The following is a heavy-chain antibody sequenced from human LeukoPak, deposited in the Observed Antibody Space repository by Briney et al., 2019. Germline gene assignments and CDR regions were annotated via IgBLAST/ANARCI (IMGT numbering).Heavy chain of an antibody. Sequence: SETLSLTCTVSGGSISSGGYYWSWIRQHPGKGLEWIGYIYYSGSTYYNPSLKSRVTISVDTPKNQFSLKLSSVTAADTAVYYCARVKGMDDILTGFDPWGQGTLVTVSS. V-gene: IGHV4-31*03. CDR3: ARVKGMDDILTGFDP. CDR1: GGSISSGGYY. CDR2: IYYSGST. J-gene: IGHJ5*02. D-gene: IGHD3-9*01.